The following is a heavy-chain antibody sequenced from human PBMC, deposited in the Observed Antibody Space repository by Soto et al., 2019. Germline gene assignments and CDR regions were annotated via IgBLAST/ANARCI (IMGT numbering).Heavy chain of an antibody. CDR2: ISSSSSYI. CDR1: GFTFSSYS. V-gene: IGHV3-21*01. J-gene: IGHJ4*02. Sequence: PGGSLRLSCAASGFTFSSYSMNWVRQAPGKGLEWVSSISSSSSYIYYADSVKGRFTISRDNAKNSLYLQMNSLRAEDTAVYYCARDFGSHGDILTGYYQKIFDYWGQGTPVTVSS. CDR3: ARDFGSHGDILTGYYQKIFDY. D-gene: IGHD3-9*01.